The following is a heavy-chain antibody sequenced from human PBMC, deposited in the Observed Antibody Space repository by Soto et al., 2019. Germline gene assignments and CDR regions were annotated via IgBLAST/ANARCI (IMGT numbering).Heavy chain of an antibody. CDR3: XXXXAXHRNY. CDR2: ISSDGSNK. CDR1: GFTFRNYV. J-gene: IGHJ4*02. Sequence: QVQLVESGGGVVQPGRSLSLSCAASGFTFRNYVMHWVRQAPGKGLEWVAVISSDGSNKYYADSVKGRFTISRDNSKXXXXXXXXXXXXXXXXXXXXXXXXAXHRNYWGQGTLVTVSS. D-gene: IGHD1-26*01. V-gene: IGHV3-30*03.